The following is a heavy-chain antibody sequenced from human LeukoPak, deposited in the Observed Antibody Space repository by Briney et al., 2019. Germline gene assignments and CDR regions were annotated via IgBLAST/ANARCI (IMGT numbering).Heavy chain of an antibody. CDR2: IYFSGST. Sequence: SETLSLTCTVSGGSISSSSYYWGWIRQPPGKGLEWIGGIYFSGSTYYNPSLKSRVTISVDTSKNQFSLKLSSVTAADTAVYYCARVVGYSYGNFDYWGQGTLVTVSS. V-gene: IGHV4-39*07. CDR1: GGSISSSSYY. D-gene: IGHD5-18*01. CDR3: ARVVGYSYGNFDY. J-gene: IGHJ4*02.